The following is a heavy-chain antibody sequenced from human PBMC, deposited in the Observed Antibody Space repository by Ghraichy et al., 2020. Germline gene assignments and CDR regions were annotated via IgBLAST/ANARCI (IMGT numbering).Heavy chain of an antibody. Sequence: SETLSLTCTVSGASISSGYYYWSWVRQPAGKGLEWIGRIYSSGSTNYNPALNSRVTMSLDASKRQFSLKLSSVTAADTAVYYCARAAYGGNSARRDALDIWGQGTVVIVSS. J-gene: IGHJ3*02. D-gene: IGHD4-23*01. CDR1: GASISSGYYY. CDR2: IYSSGST. CDR3: ARAAYGGNSARRDALDI. V-gene: IGHV4-61*02.